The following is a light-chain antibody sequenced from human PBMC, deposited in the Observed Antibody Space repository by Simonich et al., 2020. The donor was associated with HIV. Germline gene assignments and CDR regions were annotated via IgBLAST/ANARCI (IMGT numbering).Light chain of an antibody. J-gene: IGKJ4*01. CDR2: KVY. Sequence: DVVMTQSPLSLPVPLGQPASISCRSSQGLVQSDGNTYLNWFQQRPGQSPRRLIYKVYKRDSGVPDRCSGSGSGTDFTLKISRVEAEDVGVYYCMQGTHWPLSFGGGTKVEIK. CDR3: MQGTHWPLS. CDR1: QGLVQSDGNTY. V-gene: IGKV2-30*02.